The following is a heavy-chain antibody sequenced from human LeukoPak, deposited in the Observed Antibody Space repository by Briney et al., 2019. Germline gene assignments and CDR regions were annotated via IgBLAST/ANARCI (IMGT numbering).Heavy chain of an antibody. CDR3: AREYYYDSSGYSVDYYYYGMDA. Sequence: ASVKVSCKASGGTFSSYAISWVRQAPGRGLEWMGGIIPIFGTANYAQKFQGRVTITADESTSTAYMELSSLRSEDTAVYYCAREYYYDSSGYSVDYYYYGMDAWGQGTTVTVSS. V-gene: IGHV1-69*01. CDR1: GGTFSSYA. J-gene: IGHJ6*02. D-gene: IGHD3-22*01. CDR2: IIPIFGTA.